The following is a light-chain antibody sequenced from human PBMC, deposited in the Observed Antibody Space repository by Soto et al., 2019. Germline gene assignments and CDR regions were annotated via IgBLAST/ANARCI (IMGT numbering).Light chain of an antibody. Sequence: DIQMTQSPSSLSASVGDRVTITCRASQSIRSYLNWYQQRPGKAPKFLIYAASSLQSGVPSRFSVSGSETDVTLTISSLQPEDSATYYCQQAYSTLLTFGGGTKVDI. CDR1: QSIRSY. CDR2: AAS. CDR3: QQAYSTLLT. J-gene: IGKJ4*01. V-gene: IGKV1-39*01.